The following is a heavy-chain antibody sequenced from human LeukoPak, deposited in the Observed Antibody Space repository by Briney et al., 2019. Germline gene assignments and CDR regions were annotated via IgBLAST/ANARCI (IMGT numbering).Heavy chain of an antibody. CDR2: ISGSGGST. V-gene: IGHV3-23*01. J-gene: IGHJ4*02. CDR3: AKAGTQWELFYYFDY. Sequence: GGSLRLSCAGSGFTFSSYAMSWVRQAPGKGLEWVSAISGSGGSTYYADSVKGRFTISRDNSKNTLYLQMNSLRAEDTAVYYCAKAGTQWELFYYFDYWGQGTLVTVSS. CDR1: GFTFSSYA. D-gene: IGHD1-26*01.